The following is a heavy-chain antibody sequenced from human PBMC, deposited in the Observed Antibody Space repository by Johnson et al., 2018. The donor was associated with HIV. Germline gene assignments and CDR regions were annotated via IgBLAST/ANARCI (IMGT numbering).Heavy chain of an antibody. CDR2: ISYDGSNK. CDR3: ATSHGSHGAFDI. CDR1: GFTFSSYA. V-gene: IGHV3-30-3*01. D-gene: IGHD1-26*01. J-gene: IGHJ3*02. Sequence: QMQLVESGGGLIQPGGSLRLSCAASGFTFSSYAMHWVRQAPGKGLEWVAVISYDGSNKYYADSVKGRFTISRDNSKNTLYLQMNSLRAEDTAVYYCATSHGSHGAFDIWGQGTMVTVSS.